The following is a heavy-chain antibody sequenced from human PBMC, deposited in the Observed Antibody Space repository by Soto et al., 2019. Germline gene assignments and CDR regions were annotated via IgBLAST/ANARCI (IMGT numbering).Heavy chain of an antibody. CDR1: GGSISSYY. D-gene: IGHD3-22*01. V-gene: IGHV4-59*01. CDR3: ARNRGLWYYYDSSGYYFDY. CDR2: IYYSGST. J-gene: IGHJ4*02. Sequence: SETLSLTCTVSGGSISSYYWSWIRQPPGKGQEWIGYIYYSGSTNYNPSLKSRVTISVDTSKNQFSLKLSSVTAADTAVYYCARNRGLWYYYDSSGYYFDYWGQGTLVTVSS.